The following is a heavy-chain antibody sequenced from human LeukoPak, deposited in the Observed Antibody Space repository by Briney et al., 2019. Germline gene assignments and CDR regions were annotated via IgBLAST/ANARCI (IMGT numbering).Heavy chain of an antibody. V-gene: IGHV4-59*01. J-gene: IGHJ5*02. CDR3: AREIAAAGTFWFDP. CDR2: IYYSGST. CDR1: GGSISSYY. Sequence: SETLSLTCTVSGGSISSYYWSWIRQPPGRGLEWIGYIYYSGSTNYNPSLKSRVTISVDTSKNQLSLKLSSVTAADTAVYYCAREIAAAGTFWFDPWGQGTLVTVSS. D-gene: IGHD6-13*01.